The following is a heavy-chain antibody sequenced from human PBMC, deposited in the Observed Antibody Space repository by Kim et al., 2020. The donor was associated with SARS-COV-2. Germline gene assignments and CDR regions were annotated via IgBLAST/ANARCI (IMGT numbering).Heavy chain of an antibody. J-gene: IGHJ4*02. Sequence: KYNTYHNSRVTMSVAKSKNQFSLKLSSVTAADTAVYYCARRYTGTYYFDYWGQGTLVTVSS. D-gene: IGHD1-26*01. CDR3: ARRYTGTYYFDY. V-gene: IGHV4-4*08.